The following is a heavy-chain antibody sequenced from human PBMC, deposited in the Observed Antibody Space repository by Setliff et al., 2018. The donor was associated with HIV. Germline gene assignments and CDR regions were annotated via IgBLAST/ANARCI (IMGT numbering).Heavy chain of an antibody. V-gene: IGHV3-21*01. J-gene: IGHJ3*02. CDR2: ISSGSTYI. Sequence: GASVKVSCAASGFTFSSYSMNWVRQAPGKGLEWVSSISSGSTYIYYADSVRGRFTISRDNAKNSLFLQMNSLRAEDTAIYYCARTGLSSIAALRDAFDIWGQGTMVTVSS. CDR1: GFTFSSYS. D-gene: IGHD6-6*01. CDR3: ARTGLSSIAALRDAFDI.